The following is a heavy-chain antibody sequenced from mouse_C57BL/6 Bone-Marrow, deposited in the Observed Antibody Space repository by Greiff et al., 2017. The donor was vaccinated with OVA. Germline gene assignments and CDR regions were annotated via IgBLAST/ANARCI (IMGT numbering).Heavy chain of an antibody. CDR1: GFTFSSYA. CDR3: TRENYNGSSYFDY. Sequence: EVQLVESGEGLVKPGGSLKLSCAASGFTFSSYAMSWVRQTPEKGLEWVAYISSGGDYIYYADTVKGRFTISRDNARNTLYLQMSSLKSEDTAMYYCTRENYNGSSYFDYWGQGTTLTVSS. CDR2: ISSGGDYI. J-gene: IGHJ2*01. V-gene: IGHV5-9-1*02. D-gene: IGHD1-1*01.